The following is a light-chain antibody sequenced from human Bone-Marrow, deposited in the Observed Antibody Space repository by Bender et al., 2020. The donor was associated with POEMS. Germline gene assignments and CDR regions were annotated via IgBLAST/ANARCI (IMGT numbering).Light chain of an antibody. V-gene: IGLV1-40*01. CDR1: NTNIGIGFD. Sequence: QSVLTQPPSVSGAPGQRVTISCTGSNTNIGIGFDVNWYQVLPGTAPRLLIYANINRPSGVPDRFSGSKSGNTATLTISRVEAGDEADYYCQVWDSSSDHLWVFGGGTKLTVL. J-gene: IGLJ3*02. CDR3: QVWDSSSDHLWV. CDR2: ANI.